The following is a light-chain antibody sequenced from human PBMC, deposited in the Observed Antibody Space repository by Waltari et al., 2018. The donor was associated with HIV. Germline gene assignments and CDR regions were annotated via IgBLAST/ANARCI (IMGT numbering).Light chain of an antibody. CDR2: DAS. J-gene: IGKJ4*01. Sequence: DIVLTQSPAPLSLSPGERATLSCGASQSVRSLIAWYQQKPGQAPRLLIYDASNRATGIPPRFSGSGSGTDFTLTISSLEPEDFAVYYCQQRSSWPLTFGGGTKVEIK. V-gene: IGKV3-11*01. CDR1: QSVRSL. CDR3: QQRSSWPLT.